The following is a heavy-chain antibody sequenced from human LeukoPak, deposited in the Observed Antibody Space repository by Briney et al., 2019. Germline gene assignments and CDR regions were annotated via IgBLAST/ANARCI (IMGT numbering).Heavy chain of an antibody. V-gene: IGHV1-2*02. Sequence: ASVKVSCKASGYTFTSYYIHWVRQAPGQGLEWMGWINPNSGGTNYAQKFQGRVTMTRDTSISTAYMELSRLRSDDTAVYYCARNPPTYYDILTGYHTFDYWGQGTLVTVSS. CDR1: GYTFTSYY. D-gene: IGHD3-9*01. J-gene: IGHJ4*02. CDR2: INPNSGGT. CDR3: ARNPPTYYDILTGYHTFDY.